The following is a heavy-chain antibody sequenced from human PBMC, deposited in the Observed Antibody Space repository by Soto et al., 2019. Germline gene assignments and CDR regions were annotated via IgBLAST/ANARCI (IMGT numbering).Heavy chain of an antibody. J-gene: IGHJ6*02. CDR2: ISSSSSYT. D-gene: IGHD3-22*01. Sequence: GGSLRLSCAASGFTFSDYYMSWIRQAPGKGLEWVSYISSSSSYTNYADSVKGRFTISRDNAKNSLYLQMNSLRAEDTAVYYCAREFNYYDSSGYSHYYGMDVWGQGTTVTVSS. CDR1: GFTFSDYY. CDR3: AREFNYYDSSGYSHYYGMDV. V-gene: IGHV3-11*06.